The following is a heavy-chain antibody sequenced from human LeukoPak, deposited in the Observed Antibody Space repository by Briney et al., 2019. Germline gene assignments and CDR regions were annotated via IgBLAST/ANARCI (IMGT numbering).Heavy chain of an antibody. V-gene: IGHV1-18*01. D-gene: IGHD3-22*01. CDR1: GYTFKFNG. Sequence: ASVKVSCKASGYTFKFNGISWVRQAPGQGLEWMGWISGYNGNTNYAQNLQGRLTMTKDISTSTAYMELRSLRSDDTAVYYCARGKYDSSGYPSNYWGQGTLVTVSS. CDR3: ARGKYDSSGYPSNY. J-gene: IGHJ4*02. CDR2: ISGYNGNT.